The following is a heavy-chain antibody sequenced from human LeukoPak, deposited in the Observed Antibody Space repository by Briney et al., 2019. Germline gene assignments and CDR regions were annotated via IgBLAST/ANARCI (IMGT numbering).Heavy chain of an antibody. V-gene: IGHV3-66*01. CDR1: GFTFSNYA. Sequence: GGSLRLSCAASGFTFSNYAMSWVRQAPGKGLEWVSVIYSGGSTYYADSVKGRFTISRDNSKNTLYLQMNSLRAEDTAVYYCAREAGIAAAGMRLYYFDYWGQGTLVTVSS. CDR2: IYSGGST. D-gene: IGHD6-13*01. CDR3: AREAGIAAAGMRLYYFDY. J-gene: IGHJ4*02.